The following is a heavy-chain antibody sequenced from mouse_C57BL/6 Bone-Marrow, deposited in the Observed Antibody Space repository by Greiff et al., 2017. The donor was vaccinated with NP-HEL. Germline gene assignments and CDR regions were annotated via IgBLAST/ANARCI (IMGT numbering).Heavy chain of an antibody. D-gene: IGHD3-2*02. CDR3: ARSYSSGYVDY. J-gene: IGHJ4*01. CDR1: GYTFTSYW. CDR2: IDPSDSYT. Sequence: QVHVKQSGAELVKPGASVKLSCKASGYTFTSYWMQWVKQRPGQGLEWIGEIDPSDSYTNYNQKFKGKATLTVDTSSSTAYMQLSSLTSEDSAVYYCARSYSSGYVDYWGQGTSVTVSS. V-gene: IGHV1-50*01.